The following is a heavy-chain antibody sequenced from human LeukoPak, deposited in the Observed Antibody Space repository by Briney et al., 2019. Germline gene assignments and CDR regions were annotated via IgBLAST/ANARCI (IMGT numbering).Heavy chain of an antibody. CDR2: INPDDEST. D-gene: IGHD6-13*01. CDR3: ARDTGVSSWYWDAFDI. J-gene: IGHJ3*02. V-gene: IGHV3-74*01. Sequence: GGSLRLSCAASGFTFRKYWLHWVRQAPGKGLVWVSRINPDDESTSYADSVKGRFTISRDNAKSTLYLQMNSLRAEDTAVYYCARDTGVSSWYWDAFDIWGQGTMVTVSS. CDR1: GFTFRKYW.